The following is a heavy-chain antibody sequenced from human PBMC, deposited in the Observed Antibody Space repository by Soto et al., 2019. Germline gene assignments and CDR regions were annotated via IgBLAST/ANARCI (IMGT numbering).Heavy chain of an antibody. J-gene: IGHJ4*02. D-gene: IGHD3-10*01. Sequence: QVQLVESGGGVVQPGRSLRLSCAASGLTFSTYGMHWVRQAPGKGLEWVAVIWYDGSNKYYADSVKGRFTISRDNSKNTLYLQMNSLRAEDTAVYYCASGYGSFDYWGQGTLVTVSS. CDR2: IWYDGSNK. CDR3: ASGYGSFDY. CDR1: GLTFSTYG. V-gene: IGHV3-33*01.